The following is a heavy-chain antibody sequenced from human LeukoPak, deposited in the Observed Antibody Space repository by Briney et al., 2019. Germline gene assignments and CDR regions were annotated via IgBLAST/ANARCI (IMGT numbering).Heavy chain of an antibody. CDR2: IYYSGST. Sequence: PSETLSLTCTVSGGSISSSFYYWGWIRQPPGKGLEWIGSIYYSGSTYYNPSLKSRVTISVDTSKNQFSLKLSSVTAADTAVYYCARVTGSSGWYYFDYWGQGTLVTVSS. CDR3: ARVTGSSGWYYFDY. J-gene: IGHJ4*02. D-gene: IGHD6-19*01. CDR1: GGSISSSFYY. V-gene: IGHV4-39*07.